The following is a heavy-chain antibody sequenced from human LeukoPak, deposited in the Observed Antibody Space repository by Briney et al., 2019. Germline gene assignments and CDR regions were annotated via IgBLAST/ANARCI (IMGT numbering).Heavy chain of an antibody. CDR1: GFTFSNYG. J-gene: IGHJ4*02. D-gene: IGHD4-17*01. V-gene: IGHV3-33*01. Sequence: PGRSLRLSCVASGFTFSNYGMNWVRQAPGKGLEWVAIIWFDGSNKDYADSVKGRFTISRDNSKNTLFLQMNSLRAEDTAVYYCSRDHGDYSFDYWGQGTLVTVSS. CDR2: IWFDGSNK. CDR3: SRDHGDYSFDY.